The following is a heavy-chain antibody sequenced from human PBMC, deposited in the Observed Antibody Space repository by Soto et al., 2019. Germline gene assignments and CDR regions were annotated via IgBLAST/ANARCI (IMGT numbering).Heavy chain of an antibody. V-gene: IGHV4-59*01. CDR3: ARENGRYTTYEIDY. D-gene: IGHD3-16*02. CDR2: IYYTGST. J-gene: IGHJ4*02. Sequence: QVQLQESGPGLVKPRETLSLTCTVSGGSISGYYWSWIRQPPGKGLEWIGCIYYTGSTNYNPSLKTRVTISIDTSQNRFSLKLTSVTAADTAVYYCARENGRYTTYEIDYWGQGTLVTVSS. CDR1: GGSISGYY.